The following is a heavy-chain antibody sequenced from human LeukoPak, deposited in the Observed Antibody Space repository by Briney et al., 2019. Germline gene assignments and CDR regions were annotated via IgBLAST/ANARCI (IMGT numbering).Heavy chain of an antibody. V-gene: IGHV5-51*01. D-gene: IGHD2-15*01. CDR2: IYPGDSDT. J-gene: IGHJ4*02. CDR3: ARLSRYCSGGSCYSAYFDY. Sequence: GESLKISCKGSGYSFTSYWIGWVRQMPGKGLEWMGTIYPGDSDTRYSPSFQGQVTISADKSISTAYLQWSSLKASDTAMYYCARLSRYCSGGSCYSAYFDYWGQGTLVTVSS. CDR1: GYSFTSYW.